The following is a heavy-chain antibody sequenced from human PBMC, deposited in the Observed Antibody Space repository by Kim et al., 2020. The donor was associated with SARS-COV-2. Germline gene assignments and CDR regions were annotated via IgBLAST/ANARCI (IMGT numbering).Heavy chain of an antibody. Sequence: ASVKVSCKASGYTFTSYGISWVRQAPGQGLEWMGWISAYNGNTNYAQKLQGRVTMTTDTSTSTAYMELRSLRSDDTAVYYCARDLLTTVVTPLWYFDLWGRGTLVTVSS. J-gene: IGHJ2*01. D-gene: IGHD4-17*01. CDR3: ARDLLTTVVTPLWYFDL. V-gene: IGHV1-18*01. CDR1: GYTFTSYG. CDR2: ISAYNGNT.